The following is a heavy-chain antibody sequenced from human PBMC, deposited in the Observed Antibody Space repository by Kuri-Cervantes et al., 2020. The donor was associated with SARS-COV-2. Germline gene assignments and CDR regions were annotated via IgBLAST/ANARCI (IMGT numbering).Heavy chain of an antibody. CDR3: ARGGFLESNNPYYYGMDV. CDR2: IYHSGST. J-gene: IGHJ6*01. Sequence: SETLSLTCAVSAGSISSTNWWSWVRQPPGKGLQWIGEIYHSGSTNYNPSPKSRVTISLDKSKNQFPLTLTSVTAADTAVYYCARGGFLESNNPYYYGMDVWGQGTTVTVSS. D-gene: IGHD3-3*01. CDR1: AGSISSTNW. V-gene: IGHV4-4*02.